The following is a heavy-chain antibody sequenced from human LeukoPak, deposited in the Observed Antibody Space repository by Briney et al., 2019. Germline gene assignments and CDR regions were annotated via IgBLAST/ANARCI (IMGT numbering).Heavy chain of an antibody. J-gene: IGHJ6*02. CDR1: GYTFTSYC. CDR2: INPSGGST. CDR3: ARYSIVGAHYYGMDV. Sequence: ASVKVSCKASGYTFTSYCMHWVRQAPGQGLEWMGIINPSGGSTSYAQKFQGRVTMTRDTSTSTVYTELSSLRSEDTAVYYCARYSIVGAHYYGMDVWGQGTTVTVSS. V-gene: IGHV1-46*01. D-gene: IGHD1-26*01.